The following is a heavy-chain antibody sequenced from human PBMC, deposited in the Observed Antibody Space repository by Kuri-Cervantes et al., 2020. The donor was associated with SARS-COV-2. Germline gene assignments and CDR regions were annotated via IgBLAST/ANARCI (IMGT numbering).Heavy chain of an antibody. CDR2: ISAYNGNT. V-gene: IGHV1-18*04. CDR1: GYTFTSYG. CDR3: ASSLAITGTTLENYYYYYGMDV. J-gene: IGHJ6*02. Sequence: ASVKVSCKASGYTFTSYGISWVRQAPGQGLEWMGWISAYNGNTNYAQKLQGRVTMTEDTSTDTAYMELSSLRSEDTAVYYCASSLAITGTTLENYYYYYGMDVWGQGTTVTVSS. D-gene: IGHD1-7*01.